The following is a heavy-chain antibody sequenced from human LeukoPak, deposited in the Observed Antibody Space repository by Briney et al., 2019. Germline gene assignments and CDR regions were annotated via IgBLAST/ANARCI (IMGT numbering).Heavy chain of an antibody. J-gene: IGHJ5*02. CDR2: ISSSGSTI. D-gene: IGHD3-3*01. CDR3: AREASITIFGVVIGAFDP. V-gene: IGHV3-11*01. CDR1: GLTFSDYY. Sequence: GGSLRLSCAASGLTFSDYYISWIRQAPGKGLEWVSYISSSGSTIYYADSVKGRFTISRDNAENSLYLQMNSLRAEDTAVYYCAREASITIFGVVIGAFDPWGQGTLVTVSS.